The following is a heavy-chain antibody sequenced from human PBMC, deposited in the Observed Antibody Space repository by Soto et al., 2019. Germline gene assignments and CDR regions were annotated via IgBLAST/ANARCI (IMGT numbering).Heavy chain of an antibody. J-gene: IGHJ4*02. Sequence: GGSLRLSCAASGFTFSSYEMNWVRQAPGKGLEWVSYISSSGSTIYYADSVKGRFTISRDNAKNSLYLQMNSLRAEDTADYYGARGEVRLYSSSAFDYWGQGTLVTVSS. CDR3: ARGEVRLYSSSAFDY. V-gene: IGHV3-48*03. CDR1: GFTFSSYE. CDR2: ISSSGSTI. D-gene: IGHD6-6*01.